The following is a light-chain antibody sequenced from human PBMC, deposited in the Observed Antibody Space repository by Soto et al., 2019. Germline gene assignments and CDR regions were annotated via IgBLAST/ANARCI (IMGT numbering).Light chain of an antibody. V-gene: IGKV1-12*01. Sequence: DIQMTQSPSSVSASVGDRVTITCRASQDISSWLAWYQQKLGTAPKLLIYAASSLQGGVPSRFSGSGSGTDFTLTISSLQPEDFATYYCQQSNSFPLTFGGGTKVEIK. J-gene: IGKJ4*01. CDR1: QDISSW. CDR2: AAS. CDR3: QQSNSFPLT.